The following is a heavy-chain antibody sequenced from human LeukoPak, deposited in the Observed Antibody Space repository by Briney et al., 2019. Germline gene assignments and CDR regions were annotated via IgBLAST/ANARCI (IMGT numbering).Heavy chain of an antibody. CDR2: IEQHGNEK. Sequence: GGSLRLSCAASGFTVSSNYMNWVRQAPGKGLEWVANIEQHGNEKYYMDSVKGRFTISRDNAKNSLYLEMNSLRAEDTAVYYCAGGDYYGSGSARRHWFDPWGQGTLVTVSS. CDR1: GFTVSSNY. CDR3: AGGDYYGSGSARRHWFDP. V-gene: IGHV3-7*04. J-gene: IGHJ5*02. D-gene: IGHD3-10*01.